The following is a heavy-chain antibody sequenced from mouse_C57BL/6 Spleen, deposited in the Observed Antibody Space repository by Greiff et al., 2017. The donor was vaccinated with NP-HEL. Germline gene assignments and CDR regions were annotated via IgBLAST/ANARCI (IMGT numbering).Heavy chain of an antibody. CDR3: ARSGGYYDYFDY. D-gene: IGHD2-3*01. J-gene: IGHJ2*01. Sequence: VQLQQPGAELVRPGSSVKLSCKASGYTFTSYWMHWVKQRPIQGLEWIGNIDPSDSETHYNQKFKDKATLTVDKSSSTAYMQLSSLTSEDSAVYYCARSGGYYDYFDYWGQGTTLTVSS. CDR1: GYTFTSYW. V-gene: IGHV1-52*01. CDR2: IDPSDSET.